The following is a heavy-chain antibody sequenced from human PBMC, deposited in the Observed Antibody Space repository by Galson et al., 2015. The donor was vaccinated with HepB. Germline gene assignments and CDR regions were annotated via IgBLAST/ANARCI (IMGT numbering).Heavy chain of an antibody. V-gene: IGHV4-34*01. Sequence: SETLSLTCAVYSGSFSGYYWTWLRQPPGKGLEWIGKIDHSGATNYNPSLKSRVTMSVDTSKNQFSLKLTSVTAADTAVYYCARTDAFFFGTGSSPFDSWGQGTLVTVSS. D-gene: IGHD3-10*01. CDR3: ARTDAFFFGTGSSPFDS. J-gene: IGHJ4*02. CDR1: SGSFSGYY. CDR2: IDHSGAT.